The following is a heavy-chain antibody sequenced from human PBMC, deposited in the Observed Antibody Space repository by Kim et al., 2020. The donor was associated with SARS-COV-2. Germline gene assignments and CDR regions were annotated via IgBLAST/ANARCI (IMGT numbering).Heavy chain of an antibody. V-gene: IGHV7-4-1*02. J-gene: IGHJ4*02. D-gene: IGHD5-12*01. CDR3: ARFIAGSGYDYYYFDY. CDR2: INTNTGNP. Sequence: ASVKVSCKASGYTFTSYAMNWVRQAPGQGLEWMGWINTNTGNPTYAQGFTGRFVFSLDTSVSTAYLQISSLKAEDTAVYYCARFIAGSGYDYYYFDYWGQGTLVTVSS. CDR1: GYTFTSYA.